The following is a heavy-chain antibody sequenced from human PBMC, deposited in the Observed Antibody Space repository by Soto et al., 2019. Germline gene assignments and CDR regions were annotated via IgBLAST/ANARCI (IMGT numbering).Heavy chain of an antibody. CDR2: IDASGSRT. Sequence: GGSLRLSCAASGFTFASYAMAWVRQAPGKGVEWVSGIDASGSRTYYADSVKGRFTISRDNSKNTLSLQMNSLRAEDTAVYYCAKQVRDGTSSPYYFDYWGQGTLVTVSS. J-gene: IGHJ4*02. CDR3: AKQVRDGTSSPYYFDY. D-gene: IGHD6-6*01. CDR1: GFTFASYA. V-gene: IGHV3-23*05.